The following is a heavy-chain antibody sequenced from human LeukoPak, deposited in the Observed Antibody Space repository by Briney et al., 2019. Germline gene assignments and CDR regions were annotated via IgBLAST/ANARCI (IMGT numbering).Heavy chain of an antibody. J-gene: IGHJ4*02. CDR1: GFTFSSYA. V-gene: IGHV3-23*01. Sequence: GGSLRLSCAASGFTFSSYAMSWVRQAPGKGLEWVSAISGSGGSTYYADSVKGRFTISRDNSKNMLYLQMNSLRTEDTAVYYCAKDLSDYYGSGSSIDYWGQGILVTVSS. D-gene: IGHD3-10*01. CDR2: ISGSGGST. CDR3: AKDLSDYYGSGSSIDY.